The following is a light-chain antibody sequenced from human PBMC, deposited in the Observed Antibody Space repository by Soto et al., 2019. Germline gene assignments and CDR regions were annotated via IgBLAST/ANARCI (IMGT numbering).Light chain of an antibody. V-gene: IGKV3-11*01. CDR3: QQRPNWPLT. CDR1: QTISSH. Sequence: EIVLTQSPATLSLSAGEGATLSCRASQTISSHLAWYQQKPGQAPRLLMYDASNRATGVPARFSGSGSGTNFSLPISSLAPEDFAVYYCQQRPNWPLTFGGGTKVEIK. CDR2: DAS. J-gene: IGKJ4*01.